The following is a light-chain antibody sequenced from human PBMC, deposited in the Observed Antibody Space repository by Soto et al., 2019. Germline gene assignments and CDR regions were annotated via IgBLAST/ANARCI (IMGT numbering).Light chain of an antibody. CDR2: AAS. CDR1: QGISNY. J-gene: IGKJ1*01. Sequence: DIQMTQSPSSLSSSVGDRVTITCRASQGISNYLAWYQQKPGQAPKLLIYAASTLRSGVPSRFSGSGSGTDFTLTISRLQPEDVASYYCQKYNSAPWTFGQGTKVEIK. CDR3: QKYNSAPWT. V-gene: IGKV1-27*01.